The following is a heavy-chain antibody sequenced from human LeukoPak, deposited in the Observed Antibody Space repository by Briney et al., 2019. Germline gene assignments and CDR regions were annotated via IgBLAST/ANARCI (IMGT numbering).Heavy chain of an antibody. J-gene: IGHJ3*02. CDR1: GFTFSDYG. CDR3: AKVTGDYGAFDI. CDR2: VRFDGSDH. V-gene: IGHV3-33*06. D-gene: IGHD4-17*01. Sequence: GGSLRLSCAASGFTFSDYGIHWVRQAPGKGLQWVAVVRFDGSDHYHEDYVKGRFTISRDNSKNTLYLQMNSLRAEDTAVYYCAKVTGDYGAFDIWGQGTMVTVSS.